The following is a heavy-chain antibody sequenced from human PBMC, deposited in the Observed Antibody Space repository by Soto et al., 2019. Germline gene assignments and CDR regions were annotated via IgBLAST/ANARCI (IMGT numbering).Heavy chain of an antibody. J-gene: IGHJ4*02. D-gene: IGHD3-10*01. CDR3: ARGFYIPASGALFDY. V-gene: IGHV4-59*01. CDR1: GGSISNYF. CDR2: IYYSGTT. Sequence: SETLSLTCTVSGGSISNYFWSWFRQPPGKGLEWVGYIYYSGTTNYNPSLKSRVSISVDTSKTQFSLKLSSVTAADTAFYYCARGFYIPASGALFDYWGQGTLVTVSS.